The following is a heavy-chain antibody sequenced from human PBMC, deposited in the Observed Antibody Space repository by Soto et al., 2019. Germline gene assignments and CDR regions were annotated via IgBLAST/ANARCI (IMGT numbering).Heavy chain of an antibody. CDR1: GYTLTELS. D-gene: IGHD1-26*01. Sequence: ASVNVSCKVSGYTLTELSMHWLRQAPGKGLEWMGGFDPEDGETIYAQKFQGRVTMTEDTSTDTAYMELSSLRSEDTAVYYCATASVGAPWYFDYWGQGTLVTVSS. J-gene: IGHJ4*02. V-gene: IGHV1-24*01. CDR2: FDPEDGET. CDR3: ATASVGAPWYFDY.